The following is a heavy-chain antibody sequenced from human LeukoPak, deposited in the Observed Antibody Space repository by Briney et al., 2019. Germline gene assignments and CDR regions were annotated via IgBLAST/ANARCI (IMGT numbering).Heavy chain of an antibody. CDR1: GVSISAYC. D-gene: IGHD1-7*01. CDR2: IYTSGNT. V-gene: IGHV4-4*07. Sequence: PSETLSLTCTVSGVSISAYCRSWIRQPAGKGLEWIGRIYTSGNTNYNASLKSRVTMSVDTSKNQFSLRLSSVTAADTAVYFCARGGDWNYPLDYWGQGTLVTVSS. CDR3: ARGGDWNYPLDY. J-gene: IGHJ4*02.